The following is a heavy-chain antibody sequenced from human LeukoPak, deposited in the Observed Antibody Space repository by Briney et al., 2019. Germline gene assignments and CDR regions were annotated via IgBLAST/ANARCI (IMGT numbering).Heavy chain of an antibody. CDR3: AKDLSFGLDVVDS. CDR2: RRQDKRKK. V-gene: IGHV3-7*01. CDR1: GFTFSSYG. J-gene: IGHJ4*02. D-gene: IGHD3/OR15-3a*01. Sequence: SLRLSCAVSGFTFSSYGMTWVRQAPGKGLAWVANRRQDKRKKDYVGSVKRRFTIARDNGENSVHLQMNSRRAEETAMYYRAKDLSFGLDVVDSWGQGNLVTVSS.